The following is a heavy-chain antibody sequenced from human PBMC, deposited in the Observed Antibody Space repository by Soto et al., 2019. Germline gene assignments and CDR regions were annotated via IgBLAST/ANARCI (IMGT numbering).Heavy chain of an antibody. CDR1: GYTFTSYD. D-gene: IGHD6-6*01. CDR2: MNPNSGNT. Sequence: ASVKVSCKASGYTFTSYDINWVRQATGQGLEWMGWMNPNSGNTGYAQKFQGKVTMTRNTSISTAYMELSSLRSEDTAVYYCARGLGSSSFWAPSYDWGQRTLVTVSS. V-gene: IGHV1-8*01. CDR3: ARGLGSSSFWAPSYD. J-gene: IGHJ1*01.